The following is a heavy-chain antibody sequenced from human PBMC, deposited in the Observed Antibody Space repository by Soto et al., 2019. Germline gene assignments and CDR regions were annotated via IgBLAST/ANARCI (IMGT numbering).Heavy chain of an antibody. CDR3: ARDSGRGIAARSSFDC. CDR1: GDSISSSNW. D-gene: IGHD6-6*01. Sequence: QVQLQESGPGLVKPSGTLSLTCAVSGDSISSSNWWSWVRQPPGKGLEWIGEIYHSGNTNYNPSLKSRVTISIDKSKNPFSLKLSSVTAADTAVYYCARDSGRGIAARSSFDCWGQGTLVTVSS. CDR2: IYHSGNT. V-gene: IGHV4-4*02. J-gene: IGHJ4*02.